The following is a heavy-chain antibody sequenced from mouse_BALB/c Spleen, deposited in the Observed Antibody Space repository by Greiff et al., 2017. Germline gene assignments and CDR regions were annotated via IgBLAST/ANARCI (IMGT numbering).Heavy chain of an antibody. CDR1: GFNIKDTY. J-gene: IGHJ4*01. CDR2: IDPANGNT. D-gene: IGHD1-1*01. Sequence: EVQLQQSGAELVKPGASVKLSCTASGFNIKDTYMHWVKQRPEQGLEWIGRIDPANGNTKYDPKFQGKATITADTSSNTAYLQLSSLTSEDTAVYYCAIDFYYGSRDYAMDYWGQGTSVTVSS. CDR3: AIDFYYGSRDYAMDY. V-gene: IGHV14-3*02.